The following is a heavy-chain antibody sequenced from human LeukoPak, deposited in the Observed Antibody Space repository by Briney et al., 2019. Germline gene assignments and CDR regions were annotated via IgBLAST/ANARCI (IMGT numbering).Heavy chain of an antibody. V-gene: IGHV3-7*01. Sequence: GGSLRLTCAASGFTFSSYWMSWVRQAPGKGLEWVANIKKDGSEKYYVDSVKGRFTISRDNAKNSLYLQMNSLRAEDTAVYYCARNSSGWYEFDYWGQGTLVTVSS. CDR2: IKKDGSEK. CDR3: ARNSSGWYEFDY. J-gene: IGHJ4*02. CDR1: GFTFSSYW. D-gene: IGHD6-19*01.